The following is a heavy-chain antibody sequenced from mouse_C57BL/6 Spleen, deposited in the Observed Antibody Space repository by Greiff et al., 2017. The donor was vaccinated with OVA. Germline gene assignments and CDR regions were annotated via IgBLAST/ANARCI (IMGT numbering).Heavy chain of an antibody. Sequence: VKLQQSDAELVKPGASVKISCKASGYTFTDHTIHWMKQRPEQGLEWIGYIYPRDGSTKYNEKFKGKATVTADKSSSTAYMQLNSLTSEDSAVYFCARPPYCGSSERDFYVWGTGTTVTVSS. CDR3: ARPPYCGSSERDFYV. D-gene: IGHD1-1*01. J-gene: IGHJ1*03. CDR2: IYPRDGST. CDR1: GYTFTDHT. V-gene: IGHV1-78*01.